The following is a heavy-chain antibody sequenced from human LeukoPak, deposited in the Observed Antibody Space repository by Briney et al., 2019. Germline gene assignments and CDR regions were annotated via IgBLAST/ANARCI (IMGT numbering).Heavy chain of an antibody. CDR1: GFTFSSYW. CDR3: AKDEREYSYALGSLDY. J-gene: IGHJ4*02. Sequence: GGSLRLSCAVSGFTFSSYWMIWFRQAPGKGLEWVAHINQDGSVKNYVDSVKGRFTISRDNSRNTLYLQMNSLRAEDTAVYYCAKDEREYSYALGSLDYWGQGTLVAVSS. D-gene: IGHD5-18*01. CDR2: INQDGSVK. V-gene: IGHV3-7*01.